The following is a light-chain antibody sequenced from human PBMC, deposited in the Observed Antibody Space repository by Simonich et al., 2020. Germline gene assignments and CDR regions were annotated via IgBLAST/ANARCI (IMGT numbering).Light chain of an antibody. CDR3: QQYNSYSQT. J-gene: IGKJ1*01. CDR1: QSIISC. V-gene: IGKV1-5*03. Sequence: DIQMTQSPSTLSASVGARVHITCRASQSIISCLAWYQQKPGKAPKLLIYKASSLESGVPSRFSGSGSGTEFTLTISSLQPDDFATYYCQQYNSYSQTFGQGTKVEIK. CDR2: KAS.